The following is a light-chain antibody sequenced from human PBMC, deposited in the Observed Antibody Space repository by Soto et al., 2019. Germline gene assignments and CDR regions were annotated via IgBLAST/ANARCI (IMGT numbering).Light chain of an antibody. CDR2: GAS. CDR1: QSVSSSY. CDR3: HKYGRSFPTT. J-gene: IGKJ1*01. Sequence: EIVLTQSPGTLSLSPGERATLSCRASQSVSSSYLAWYQQKPGQAPRLLIYGASSRATGIPDRFSGSGSGTDFTLTISRLEPEYFSVYYCHKYGRSFPTTFCSGPKLEIK. V-gene: IGKV3-20*01.